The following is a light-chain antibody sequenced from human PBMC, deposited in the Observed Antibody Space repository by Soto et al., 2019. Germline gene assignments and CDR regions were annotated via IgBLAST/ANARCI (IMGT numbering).Light chain of an antibody. CDR1: SSDVGGYNY. J-gene: IGLJ1*01. V-gene: IGLV2-14*01. CDR3: SSYTSSRTLPYV. CDR2: EVS. Sequence: QSVLTQPASVSGSPGQSITISCTGTSSDVGGYNYVSWYQQHPGKAPKLMIYEVSNRPSGVSNRFSGSKSGNTASLTISGLQAEDEDDYYCSSYTSSRTLPYVFGTGTKVTV.